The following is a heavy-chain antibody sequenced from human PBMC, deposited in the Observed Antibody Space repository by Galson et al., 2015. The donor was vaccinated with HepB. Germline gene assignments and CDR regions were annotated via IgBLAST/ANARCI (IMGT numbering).Heavy chain of an antibody. CDR2: IIPILGIA. CDR1: GGTFSSYA. D-gene: IGHD2-2*03. Sequence: SVKVSCKASGGTFSSYAISWVRQAPGQGLEWMGRIIPILGIANYAQKFQGRVTITADKSTSTAYMELSSLRSEDTAVYYCARIGYCSSTSCQAGNAFDIWGQGTMVTVSS. CDR3: ARIGYCSSTSCQAGNAFDI. J-gene: IGHJ3*02. V-gene: IGHV1-69*04.